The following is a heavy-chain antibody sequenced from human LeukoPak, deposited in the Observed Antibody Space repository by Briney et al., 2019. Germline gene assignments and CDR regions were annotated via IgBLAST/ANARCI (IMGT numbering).Heavy chain of an antibody. Sequence: GGSLRLSCAASGFIFSNYWMGWVRQAPGKRPEWVANMNKDGSEKYYADSVKGRFTISRDNARNSVYLQMNGLRVEDTAVHYCARDPVEWEQLLDYWGQGTLVTVSS. CDR2: MNKDGSEK. J-gene: IGHJ4*02. D-gene: IGHD1-26*01. CDR3: ARDPVEWEQLLDY. V-gene: IGHV3-7*01. CDR1: GFIFSNYW.